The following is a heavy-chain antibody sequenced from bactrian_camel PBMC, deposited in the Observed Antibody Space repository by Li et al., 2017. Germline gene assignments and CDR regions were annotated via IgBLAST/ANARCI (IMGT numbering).Heavy chain of an antibody. CDR1: GYTYGRFC. Sequence: DVQLVESGGGLVQPGGSLKLSCVASGYTYGRFCMGWFHQAPGKKREGVAAIDEAGTTAYADSVKGRSTISKDDAANTVYLQMNSLKPDDTGMYYCAAMGGYECASGSWSKLTPAFGVWGQGTQVTVS. CDR3: AAMGGYECASGSWSKLTPAFGV. D-gene: IGHD3*01. J-gene: IGHJ4*01. V-gene: IGHV3S32*01. CDR2: IDEAGTT.